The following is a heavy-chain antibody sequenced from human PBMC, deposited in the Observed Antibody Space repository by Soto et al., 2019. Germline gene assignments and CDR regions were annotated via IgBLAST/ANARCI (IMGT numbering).Heavy chain of an antibody. J-gene: IGHJ4*02. CDR2: MYHSGST. CDR3: ASRDGYNEIFDY. CDR1: GGSISSGGYS. V-gene: IGHV4-30-2*05. Sequence: SETLSLTCAVSGGSISSGGYSWSWIRQPPGKGLEWIGYMYHSGSTYYNPSLKSRVTISVDTSKNQFSLKLSSVTAADTAVYYCASRDGYNEIFDYWGQGTLVTVSS. D-gene: IGHD5-12*01.